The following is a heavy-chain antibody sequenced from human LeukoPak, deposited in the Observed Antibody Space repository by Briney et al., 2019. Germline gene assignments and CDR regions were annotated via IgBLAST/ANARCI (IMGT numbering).Heavy chain of an antibody. CDR2: IYTSGST. J-gene: IGHJ4*02. CDR1: GGSISSGSYY. D-gene: IGHD6-19*01. Sequence: PSQTLSLTCTVSGGSISSGSYYWSWIRQPAGKGLEGIGRIYTSGSTNYNPSLKRRVTISVDTSKNLFSLKLSSVTAADTAVYYCARGSYSSGWSPGYYFDYWGQGTLVTVSS. CDR3: ARGSYSSGWSPGYYFDY. V-gene: IGHV4-61*02.